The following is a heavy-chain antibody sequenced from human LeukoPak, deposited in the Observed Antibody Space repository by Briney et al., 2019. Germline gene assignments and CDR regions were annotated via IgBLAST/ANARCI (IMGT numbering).Heavy chain of an antibody. CDR2: ITGGGDAT. D-gene: IGHD6-13*01. Sequence: GGSLRLSCAASGFTFSSCFMAWVRQAPGKGLEWVSTITGGGDATYYAGSVKGRFTISRDNSKSTLYLQMNSLRAEDTAVYYCAKGIFATSRWDYWGQGTLVSVSS. J-gene: IGHJ4*02. CDR1: GFTFSSCF. V-gene: IGHV3-23*01. CDR3: AKGIFATSRWDY.